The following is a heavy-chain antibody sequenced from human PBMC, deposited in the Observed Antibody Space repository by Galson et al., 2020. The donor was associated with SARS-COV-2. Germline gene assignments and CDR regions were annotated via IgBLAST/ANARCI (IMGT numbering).Heavy chain of an antibody. V-gene: IGHV2-70*11. CDR2: IDWDDDK. CDR3: AQTGGVWFGESGGYYYYGMDV. CDR1: GFSLSTSGMC. D-gene: IGHD3-10*01. J-gene: IGHJ6*02. Sequence: ESGPTLVKPTQTLTLTCTFSGFSLSTSGMCVSWIRQPPGKALEWLARIDWDDDKYYSTSLKTRLTISKDTSKNQVVLTMTNMDPVDTATYYCAQTGGVWFGESGGYYYYGMDVWGQGTTVTVSS.